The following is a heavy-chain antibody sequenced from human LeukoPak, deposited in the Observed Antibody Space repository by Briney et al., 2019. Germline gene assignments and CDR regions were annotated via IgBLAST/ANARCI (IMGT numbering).Heavy chain of an antibody. CDR3: ARSGTKKVYYFDY. Sequence: ASVKVSCKASGYTFTGYYMHWVRQAPGQGLEWMGWINPNSGGTNYAQKFQGRVTMTRDTSISTAYMELSRLRSDDTAVYYCARSGTKKVYYFDYWGQGTLVTVSS. V-gene: IGHV1-2*02. CDR2: INPNSGGT. J-gene: IGHJ4*02. D-gene: IGHD1-7*01. CDR1: GYTFTGYY.